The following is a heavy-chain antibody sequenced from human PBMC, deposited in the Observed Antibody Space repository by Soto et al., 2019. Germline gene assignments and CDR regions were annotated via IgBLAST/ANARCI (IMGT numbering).Heavy chain of an antibody. V-gene: IGHV1-3*01. CDR3: ARGKGMEENYYYHGLDI. CDR2: INGGTGQT. D-gene: IGHD1-1*01. J-gene: IGHJ6*02. CDR1: GYTFSTYA. Sequence: GASVKVSCKASGYTFSTYAMQWVRQAPGQSLEWMGWINGGTGQTRYSQRFQDRVTITRDTPASTANMELTSLTSEDTAVYYCARGKGMEENYYYHGLDIWGQGTTVTAP.